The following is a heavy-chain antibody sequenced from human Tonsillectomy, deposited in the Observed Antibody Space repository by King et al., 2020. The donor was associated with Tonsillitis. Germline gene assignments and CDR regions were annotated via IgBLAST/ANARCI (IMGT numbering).Heavy chain of an antibody. CDR3: TTGRTKDTSGIRIKKWFDP. D-gene: IGHD3-22*01. V-gene: IGHV3-15*01. CDR1: GFTFSKAW. Sequence: VQLVESGGGLVKPGESLRLSCAASGFTFSKAWMSWVRQALGGGLEWVGRIKSKSDVGTTDYAAPGIGRFTISRDDSKSTLYMQMNRLKSEDTAGYFCTTGRTKDTSGIRIKKWFDPWGQGTLVTVSS. CDR2: IKSKSDVGTT. J-gene: IGHJ5*02.